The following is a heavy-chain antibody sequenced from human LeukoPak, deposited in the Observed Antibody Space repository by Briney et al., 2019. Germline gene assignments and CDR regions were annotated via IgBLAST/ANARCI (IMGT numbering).Heavy chain of an antibody. CDR3: AKGRYGDYGYYGMDV. CDR2: ISWNSGSI. CDR1: GFTFSSYA. D-gene: IGHD4-17*01. Sequence: PGGSLRLSCAASGFTFSSYAMHWVRQAPGKGLEWVSGISWNSGSIGYADSVKGRFTISRDNAKNSLYLQMNSLRAEDTALYYCAKGRYGDYGYYGMDVWGQGTTVTVSS. V-gene: IGHV3-9*01. J-gene: IGHJ6*02.